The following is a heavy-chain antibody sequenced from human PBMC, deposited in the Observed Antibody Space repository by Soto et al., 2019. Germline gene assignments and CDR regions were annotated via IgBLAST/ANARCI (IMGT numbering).Heavy chain of an antibody. CDR3: ARVRGYDYVWGSYPTFDY. J-gene: IGHJ4*02. CDR2: INHSGST. V-gene: IGHV4-34*01. Sequence: SETLSLTCAVYGGSFSGYYWSWIRQSPGKGLEWIGEINHSGSTNYKPSLKSRVTMSVDTSKKQFSLKLSSVSAADTAVYYCARVRGYDYVWGSYPTFDYRGQGTLVTVSS. D-gene: IGHD3-16*02. CDR1: GGSFSGYY.